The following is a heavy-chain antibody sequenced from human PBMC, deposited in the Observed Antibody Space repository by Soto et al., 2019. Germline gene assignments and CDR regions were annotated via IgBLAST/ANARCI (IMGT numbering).Heavy chain of an antibody. V-gene: IGHV3-30-3*01. CDR3: ARDLNYYGSGSFGDY. D-gene: IGHD3-10*01. Sequence: QVQLVESGGGVVQPGRSLRLSCAASGFTFSSYAMHWVRQAPGKGLEWVAVISYDGSNKYYADSVKGRFTISRDNSKNTLYLQMNSLRAEDTAVYYCARDLNYYGSGSFGDYWGPGTLVTVSS. J-gene: IGHJ4*02. CDR2: ISYDGSNK. CDR1: GFTFSSYA.